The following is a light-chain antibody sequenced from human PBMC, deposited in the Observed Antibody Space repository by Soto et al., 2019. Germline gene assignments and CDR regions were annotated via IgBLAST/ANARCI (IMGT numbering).Light chain of an antibody. CDR1: QSINSY. V-gene: IGKV1-39*01. Sequence: DIQTDRSPSSLSASIGNRVTISCRASQSINSYLYWYQQKPGKAPNLLIYAASSLQSGVPPRFSGGGSGTEFPLTISSLQPDVVASYYRQQYNTYWTFGQGTKVDIK. CDR2: AAS. CDR3: QQYNTYWT. J-gene: IGKJ1*01.